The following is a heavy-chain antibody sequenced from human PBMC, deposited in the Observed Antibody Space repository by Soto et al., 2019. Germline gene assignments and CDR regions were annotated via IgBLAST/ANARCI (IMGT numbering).Heavy chain of an antibody. CDR3: ARLSRDYDSSGYYLAPLDY. CDR2: ISSSSSYI. J-gene: IGHJ4*02. Sequence: GGSLRLSCAASGFTFSSYSMNWVRQAPGKGLEWVSSISSSSSYIYYADSVKGRFTISRDNAKNSLYLQMNSLRAEDTAVYYCARLSRDYDSSGYYLAPLDYWGQGTLGTVSS. D-gene: IGHD3-22*01. CDR1: GFTFSSYS. V-gene: IGHV3-21*01.